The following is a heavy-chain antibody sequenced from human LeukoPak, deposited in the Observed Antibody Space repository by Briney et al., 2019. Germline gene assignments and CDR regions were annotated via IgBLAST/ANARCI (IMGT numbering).Heavy chain of an antibody. J-gene: IGHJ3*02. CDR1: GFTFSVYY. V-gene: IGHV3-11*01. Sequence: PGGSLRLSCAASGFTFSVYYMSWIRQAPGKGLEWVSYISSSGSTIYYTDSVKGRFTISRDNAKNSLYLQMNSLRAEDTAVYYCARASGYGDYVGAFDIWGQGTMVTVSS. CDR2: ISSSGSTI. CDR3: ARASGYGDYVGAFDI. D-gene: IGHD4-17*01.